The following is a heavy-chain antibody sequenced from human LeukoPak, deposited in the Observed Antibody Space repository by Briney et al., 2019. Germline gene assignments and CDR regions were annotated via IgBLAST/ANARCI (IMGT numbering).Heavy chain of an antibody. J-gene: IGHJ4*02. CDR2: INAGNGNT. CDR1: GYTFTNYV. V-gene: IGHV1-3*01. Sequence: ASVKVSCKASGYTFTNYVVHWVRQAPGQRLEWMGWINAGNGNTKYSQKFQGRVTITRDTSASTAYMELSSLRSEDTAVYYCARDREELRYFDWLLFDYWGQGTLVTVSS. CDR3: ARDREELRYFDWLLFDY. D-gene: IGHD3-9*01.